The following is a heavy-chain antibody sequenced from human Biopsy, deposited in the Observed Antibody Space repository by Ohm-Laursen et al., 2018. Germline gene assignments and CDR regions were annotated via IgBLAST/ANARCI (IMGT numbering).Heavy chain of an antibody. CDR1: GYTFTDYD. V-gene: IGHV1-8*01. CDR3: ARGGYDYDY. CDR2: MTPKTGKT. J-gene: IGHJ4*02. D-gene: IGHD5-12*01. Sequence: GASVKVSCKASGYTFTDYDINWVRQASGQGLEWVGWMTPKTGKTGYTQKLQGRLTMTRDTSTSTAYMELSSLRSEDTAIYYCARGGYDYDYWGQGILVTVSS.